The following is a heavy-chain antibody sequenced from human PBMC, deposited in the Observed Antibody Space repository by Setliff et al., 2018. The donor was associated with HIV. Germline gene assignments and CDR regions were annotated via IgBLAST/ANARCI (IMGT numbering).Heavy chain of an antibody. J-gene: IGHJ4*02. CDR3: ARVWAMQQLVPGY. Sequence: PGGSLRLSCAASGFTFSSYGMHWVRQAPGKGLEWVAYISYDGSSKYYADSVKGRFTISRDNAKNSLYLQMNSLRAEDTAVYYCARVWAMQQLVPGYWGQGTLVTVSS. V-gene: IGHV3-30*12. CDR1: GFTFSSYG. CDR2: ISYDGSSK. D-gene: IGHD6-6*01.